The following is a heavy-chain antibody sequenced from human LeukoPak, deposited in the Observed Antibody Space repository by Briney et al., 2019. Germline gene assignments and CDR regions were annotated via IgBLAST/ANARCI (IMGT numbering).Heavy chain of an antibody. CDR3: ARVPCRSGGSCYSYYYYGMDV. J-gene: IGHJ6*02. CDR1: GFTFSSYW. Sequence: GGSLRLSCAASGFTFSSYWMHWDRQAPGKGLVWVSRINSDGSSTSYADSVKGRFTISRDNAKNTLYLQMNSLRAEDTAVYYCARVPCRSGGSCYSYYYYGMDVWGQGTTVTVSS. CDR2: INSDGSST. V-gene: IGHV3-74*01. D-gene: IGHD2-15*01.